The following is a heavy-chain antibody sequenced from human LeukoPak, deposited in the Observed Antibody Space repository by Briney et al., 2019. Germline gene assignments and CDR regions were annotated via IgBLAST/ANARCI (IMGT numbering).Heavy chain of an antibody. CDR2: IWYDGRNK. CDR1: GFTFSNYD. Sequence: PGRSLRLSRAASGFTFSNYDMHWVRQAPGKGLEWVAVIWYDGRNKYYADSVKGRFTISRDNSKSTLYLQMNSLRADDTAVYYCARAPGRDLDYWGQGTLVTVSS. D-gene: IGHD3-3*01. V-gene: IGHV3-33*01. CDR3: ARAPGRDLDY. J-gene: IGHJ4*02.